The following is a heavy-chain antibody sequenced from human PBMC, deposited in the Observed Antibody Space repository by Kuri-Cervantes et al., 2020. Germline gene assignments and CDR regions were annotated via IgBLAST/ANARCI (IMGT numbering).Heavy chain of an antibody. V-gene: IGHV3-7*01. J-gene: IGHJ4*02. CDR1: GFTVSSNY. D-gene: IGHD1-26*01. CDR3: ARLDYSESWFDY. Sequence: GESLKISCAASGFTVSSNYMSWVRQAPGKGLEWVANIKQDGSEKYYVDSVKGRFTISRDNAKNSLYLQMNSLRAEDTAVYYCARLDYSESWFDYWGQGTLVTVSS. CDR2: IKQDGSEK.